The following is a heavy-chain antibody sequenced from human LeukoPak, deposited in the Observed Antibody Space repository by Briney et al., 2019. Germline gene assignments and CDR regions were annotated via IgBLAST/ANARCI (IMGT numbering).Heavy chain of an antibody. V-gene: IGHV4-34*01. CDR2: INHSGST. D-gene: IGHD6-13*01. J-gene: IGHJ5*02. CDR3: ARCIAAAGVDP. Sequence: SETLSLTCAVYGGSFSGYYWSWIRQPPGKGLEWIGEINHSGSTNYNPSLKSRVTISVDTSNNQFSLKLSSVTAADTAVYYCARCIAAAGVDPWGQGTLVTVSS. CDR1: GGSFSGYY.